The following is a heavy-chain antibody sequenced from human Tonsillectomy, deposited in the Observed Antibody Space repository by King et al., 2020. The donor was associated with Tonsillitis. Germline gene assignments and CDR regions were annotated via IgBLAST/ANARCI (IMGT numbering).Heavy chain of an antibody. V-gene: IGHV4-59*01. CDR2: VYYTGTT. CDR3: ARVVRPQLITPLQHYYYGMDV. CDR1: GGSITDFC. D-gene: IGHD6-6*01. J-gene: IGHJ6*02. Sequence: QLQESGPGLVKPSETLSLTCTVSGGSITDFCWSWIRQPPGKGLEWLGYVYYTGTTNYSPSLKSRVTISLDTSKRQFSLRLSSVTAADTAVYYCARVVRPQLITPLQHYYYGMDVWGQGTTVTVSS.